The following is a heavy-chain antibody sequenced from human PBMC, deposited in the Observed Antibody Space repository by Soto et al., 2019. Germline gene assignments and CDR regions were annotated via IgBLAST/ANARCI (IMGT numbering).Heavy chain of an antibody. J-gene: IGHJ6*03. CDR3: AKDQDCSSTSCYWRQATSFYYYMDV. V-gene: IGHV3-23*01. CDR1: GFIFSSYA. D-gene: IGHD2-2*01. Sequence: PGGSLRLSCAASGFIFSSYAMSWVRQAPGKGLEWVSSISGSGGSTFYADSVKGWFTISRDNSKNTLYLQMNILRAEDTAVYYCAKDQDCSSTSCYWRQATSFYYYMDVWGKGTTVTVSS. CDR2: ISGSGGST.